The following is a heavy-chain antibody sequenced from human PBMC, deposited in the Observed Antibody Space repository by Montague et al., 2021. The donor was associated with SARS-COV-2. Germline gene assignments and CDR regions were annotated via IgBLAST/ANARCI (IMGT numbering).Heavy chain of an antibody. Sequence: SETLSLTCAVYGGSFSGYYWSWIRQPPGKGLEWIGEINHSGSTNYNPSLKSRVTISVDTSKNQFSLKLSSVTAADTAVYYCARARAVPAAMRIFSLGRSYYGMDVWGQGTTVTVSS. J-gene: IGHJ6*02. CDR2: INHSGST. CDR3: ARARAVPAAMRIFSLGRSYYGMDV. V-gene: IGHV4-34*01. D-gene: IGHD2-2*01. CDR1: GGSFSGYY.